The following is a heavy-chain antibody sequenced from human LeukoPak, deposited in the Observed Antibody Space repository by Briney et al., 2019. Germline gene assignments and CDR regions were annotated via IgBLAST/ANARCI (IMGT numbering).Heavy chain of an antibody. V-gene: IGHV1-8*01. D-gene: IGHD2-21*01. Sequence: GASVKVSCKTSGYTFTSYDINWVRQATGQGLEWMGWMNPNNGNTDYAQKFQGRVTMTSNTSLRTAYMELSSLKSEDTAVYYCARSSSVTIPGYYFDYWGQGTLVTVSS. J-gene: IGHJ4*02. CDR2: MNPNNGNT. CDR3: ARSSSVTIPGYYFDY. CDR1: GYTFTSYD.